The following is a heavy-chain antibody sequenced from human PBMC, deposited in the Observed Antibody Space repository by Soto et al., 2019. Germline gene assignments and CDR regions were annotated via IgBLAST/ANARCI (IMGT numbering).Heavy chain of an antibody. D-gene: IGHD2-2*01. Sequence: QVQLQESGPGLVKPSETLSLTCTVSGGSISSYYWSWIRQPPGKGLEWIGYIYDSGSTNYNPSPKSRVTISVDTSKNQFSLKLSSVTAADTAVYYCARGYIVPAADGYFDYWGQGTLVTVSS. CDR3: ARGYIVPAADGYFDY. CDR1: GGSISSYY. CDR2: IYDSGST. J-gene: IGHJ4*02. V-gene: IGHV4-59*01.